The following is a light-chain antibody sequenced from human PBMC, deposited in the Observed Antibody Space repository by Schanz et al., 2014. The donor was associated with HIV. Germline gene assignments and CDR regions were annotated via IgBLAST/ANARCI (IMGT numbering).Light chain of an antibody. V-gene: IGLV1-40*01. Sequence: QSVLTQPPSTSGTPGQRVAISCSGSSSNIGTYNVNWYQQLPGTAPRLLIYGNSNRPSGVPDRFSGSKSGTSASLAITGLQAEDEADYYCQSYDSSLSGVVFGGGTKLTVL. CDR1: SSNIGTYN. CDR3: QSYDSSLSGVV. J-gene: IGLJ2*01. CDR2: GNS.